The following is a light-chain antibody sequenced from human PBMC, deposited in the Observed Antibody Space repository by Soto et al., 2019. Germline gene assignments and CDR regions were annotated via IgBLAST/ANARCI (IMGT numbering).Light chain of an antibody. V-gene: IGLV2-11*01. J-gene: IGLJ7*01. CDR1: SSDVGRYDY. CDR2: DVT. CDR3: CSFAGSYSYV. Sequence: QSALTQPRSVSGSPGQSVTISCTGTSSDVGRYDYVSWYQQHPGKAPKLIIYDVTERPAGVPDRFSGSKSGNTASLTISGLQAEDEADYSCCSFAGSYSYVFGGGTQLTVL.